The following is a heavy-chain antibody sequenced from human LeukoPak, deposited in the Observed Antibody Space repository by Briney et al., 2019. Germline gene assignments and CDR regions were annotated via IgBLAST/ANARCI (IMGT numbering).Heavy chain of an antibody. D-gene: IGHD6-19*01. V-gene: IGHV3-30*04. J-gene: IGHJ4*02. CDR2: ISYDGSNK. Sequence: GGSLRLSCAASGFTFSSYAMHWVRQAPGKGREWVAVISYDGSNKYYADSVKGRFTISRDNSKNTVYLQMNSLRAEDTAVYYCARDGGYSSGWYRYWGQGTLVTVSS. CDR1: GFTFSSYA. CDR3: ARDGGYSSGWYRY.